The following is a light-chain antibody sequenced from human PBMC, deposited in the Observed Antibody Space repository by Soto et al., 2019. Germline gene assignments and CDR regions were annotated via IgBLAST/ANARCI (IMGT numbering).Light chain of an antibody. Sequence: QSARPQPPSASGTPGQRVTISCSGSSSNIGSNTVNWYQQLPGTAPKLLIYSNNQRPSGVPDRFSGSKSGTSASLAISGLQSEDEADYYCAAWDDSLNGSFVFGTGTKVTVL. CDR3: AAWDDSLNGSFV. V-gene: IGLV1-44*01. CDR1: SSNIGSNT. CDR2: SNN. J-gene: IGLJ1*01.